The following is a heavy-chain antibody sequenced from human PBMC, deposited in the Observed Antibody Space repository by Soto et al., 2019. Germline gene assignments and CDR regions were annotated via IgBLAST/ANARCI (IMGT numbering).Heavy chain of an antibody. Sequence: ASVKVSCKASGYTFTGYYMHWVRQAPGQGLEWMGWINPNSGGTNYAQKFQGWVTMTRDTSISTAYMELSRLRSDDTAVYYCARRIAAAAYGMDVWGQGTTVTVS. CDR1: GYTFTGYY. J-gene: IGHJ6*02. D-gene: IGHD6-13*01. CDR2: INPNSGGT. V-gene: IGHV1-2*04. CDR3: ARRIAAAAYGMDV.